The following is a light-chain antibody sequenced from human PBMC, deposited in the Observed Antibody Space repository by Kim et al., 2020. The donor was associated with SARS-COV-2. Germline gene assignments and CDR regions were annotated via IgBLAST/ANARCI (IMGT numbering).Light chain of an antibody. Sequence: GQSITIACAGSSSDIGGYNHVSWYQQHPDKAPKLIIYDVTWRPSGVSNRFSGSKSGNTASLTISGLQPEDEADYYCSSYTTSSTWVFGGGTKLTVL. V-gene: IGLV2-14*03. CDR2: DVT. CDR1: SSDIGGYNH. J-gene: IGLJ3*02. CDR3: SSYTTSSTWV.